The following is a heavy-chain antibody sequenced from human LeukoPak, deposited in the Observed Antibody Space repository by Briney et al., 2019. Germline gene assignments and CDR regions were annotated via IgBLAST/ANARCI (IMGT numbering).Heavy chain of an antibody. Sequence: GGSLRLSCAASGFTFSSYSMNWVRQAPGKGLEWVAVISYDGSNKYYADSVKGRFTISRDNSKNTLYLQMNSLRAEDTAVYYCARDGPIAVAGSNVGDYYYYMDVWGKGTTVTVSS. CDR1: GFTFSSYS. V-gene: IGHV3-30*03. CDR2: ISYDGSNK. CDR3: ARDGPIAVAGSNVGDYYYYMDV. J-gene: IGHJ6*03. D-gene: IGHD6-19*01.